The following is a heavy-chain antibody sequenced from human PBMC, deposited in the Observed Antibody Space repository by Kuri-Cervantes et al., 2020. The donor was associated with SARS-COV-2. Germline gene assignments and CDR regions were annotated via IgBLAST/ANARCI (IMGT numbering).Heavy chain of an antibody. CDR3: ARDIGDWNPDGFDI. CDR1: GYTFTSFY. Sequence: ASVKVSCKASGYTFTSFYIHWVRQAPGQGLEWMAIISPIVGDTTYAQRFRDRLSVTMDTSTSTVYMEVSSLTSEDTAVYYCARDIGDWNPDGFDIWGQGTMVTVSS. J-gene: IGHJ3*02. D-gene: IGHD1-1*01. CDR2: ISPIVGDT. V-gene: IGHV1-46*01.